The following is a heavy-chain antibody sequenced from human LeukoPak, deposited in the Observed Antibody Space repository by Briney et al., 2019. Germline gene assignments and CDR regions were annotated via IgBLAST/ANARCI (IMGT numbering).Heavy chain of an antibody. Sequence: SETLSLTCTVSGGSISGSSYYWGWIRQPPGKGLEWIGSIYYSGSTYYNPSLKSRVTISVDTSKNQFSLKLSSVTAADTAVYYCASLLTYVTMGYWGQGTLVTVSS. CDR2: IYYSGST. CDR3: ASLLTYVTMGY. D-gene: IGHD2/OR15-2a*01. V-gene: IGHV4-39*01. J-gene: IGHJ1*01. CDR1: GGSISGSSYY.